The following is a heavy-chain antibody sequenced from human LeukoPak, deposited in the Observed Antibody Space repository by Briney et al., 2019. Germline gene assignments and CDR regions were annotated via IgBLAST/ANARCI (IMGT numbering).Heavy chain of an antibody. CDR3: ALYYYGSHYYYYGMDV. CDR1: GLTFDDYG. D-gene: IGHD3-10*01. V-gene: IGHV3-74*01. Sequence: PGGSLRLSCAASGLTFDDYGMSWVRQAPGKGLVWVSRINSDGSSTSYADSVKGRFTISRDNAKNTLYLQMNSLRAEDTAVYYCALYYYGSHYYYYGMDVWGQGTTVTVSS. CDR2: INSDGSST. J-gene: IGHJ6*02.